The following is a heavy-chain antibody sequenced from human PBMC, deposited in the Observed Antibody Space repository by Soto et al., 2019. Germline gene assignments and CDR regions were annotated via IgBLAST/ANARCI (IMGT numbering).Heavy chain of an antibody. CDR2: IIPIFGTT. Sequence: QVQLVQSGAEVKKPGSSVKVSCKASGGIFSTYAISWLRQAPGQGLEWMGGIIPIFGTTNYAQRFQGRVTMTSDESTITAYRELSRLRSEDTAVYYCARDRDDYGSGNYYTSIDCWGQGTLVTVSS. CDR1: GGIFSTYA. V-gene: IGHV1-69*01. J-gene: IGHJ4*01. CDR3: ARDRDDYGSGNYYTSIDC. D-gene: IGHD3-10*01.